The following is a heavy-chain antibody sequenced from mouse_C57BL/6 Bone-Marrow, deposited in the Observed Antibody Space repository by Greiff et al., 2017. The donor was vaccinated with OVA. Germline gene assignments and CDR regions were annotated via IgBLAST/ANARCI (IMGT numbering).Heavy chain of an antibody. V-gene: IGHV2-9-1*01. CDR1: GFSLTSYA. D-gene: IGHD1-1*01. CDR3: ARPLLRYYYAMDY. J-gene: IGHJ4*01. CDR2: IWTGGGT. Sequence: QVQLQQSGPGLVAPSQRLSITCTVSGFSLTSYAISWVRQPPGKGLEWLGVIWTGGGTNYNSALKSRLSISKDNSKSQVFLKMNSLQTDDTARYYCARPLLRYYYAMDYWGQGTSVTVSS.